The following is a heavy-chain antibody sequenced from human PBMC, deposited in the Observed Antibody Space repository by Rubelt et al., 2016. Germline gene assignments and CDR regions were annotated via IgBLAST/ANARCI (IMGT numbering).Heavy chain of an antibody. J-gene: IGHJ5*02. Sequence: QVQLVQSGAEVKKPGASVKVSCKASGYTFTGYYMHWVRQAPGQGLEWMGWINPNSGGTNYAQKFQGRVTMTRNTSISTAYMKLSSLGSEDTAVYYCARRKYSSSSRMGRFDPWGQGTLVTVSS. CDR3: ARRKYSSSSRMGRFDP. CDR2: INPNSGGT. D-gene: IGHD6-6*01. V-gene: IGHV1-2*02. CDR1: GYTFTGYY.